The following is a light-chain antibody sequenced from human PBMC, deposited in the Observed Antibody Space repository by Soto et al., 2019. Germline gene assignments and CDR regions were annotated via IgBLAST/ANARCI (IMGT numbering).Light chain of an antibody. CDR3: QQRRSWPQLT. V-gene: IGKV3-11*01. Sequence: EIVLTQSPATLSLSPGERATLSCRASQSVGINLAWYQHKPGQAPRLLIYDASNRATGIPARFSGSGSGTDFTLTISSLEPEDFAVYYCQQRRSWPQLTFGGGTKVEI. J-gene: IGKJ4*01. CDR1: QSVGIN. CDR2: DAS.